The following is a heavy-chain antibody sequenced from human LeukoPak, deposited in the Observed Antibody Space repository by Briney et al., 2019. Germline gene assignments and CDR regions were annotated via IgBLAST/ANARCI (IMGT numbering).Heavy chain of an antibody. J-gene: IGHJ4*02. D-gene: IGHD6-19*01. Sequence: GRSLRLSCAASGFTFSSYSMNWVRQAPGKGLEWVSSISSSSSYIYYADSVKGRFTISRDNAKNSLYLQMNSLRAEDTAVYYCASSGWYNNIDYWGQGTLVTVSS. CDR1: GFTFSSYS. CDR2: ISSSSSYI. CDR3: ASSGWYNNIDY. V-gene: IGHV3-21*01.